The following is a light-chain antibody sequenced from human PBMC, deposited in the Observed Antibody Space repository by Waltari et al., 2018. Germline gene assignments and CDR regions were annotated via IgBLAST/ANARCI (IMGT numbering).Light chain of an antibody. CDR3: KQSYTTPTGLT. J-gene: IGKJ4*01. CDR2: AAS. Sequence: DIQMTQSPSSLSASVGDRVSITCRASQTINYHLNWYQQKPGKGPKLLIYAASSLETGVPSRFTGSGSGTDYTLTISGLQPEDFGTYYCKQSYTTPTGLTFGGGTKVEIK. V-gene: IGKV1-39*01. CDR1: QTINYH.